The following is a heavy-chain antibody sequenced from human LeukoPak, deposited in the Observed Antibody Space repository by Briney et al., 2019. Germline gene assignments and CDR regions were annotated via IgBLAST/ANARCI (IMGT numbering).Heavy chain of an antibody. CDR2: VFRLQTVRT. CDR1: GSSITSTYY. J-gene: IGHJ4*02. Sequence: SETLSLTCSVSGSSITSTYYWAWFRQPPEKGLEWIATVFRLQTVRTFNNPSLGSRVTMSLDPSHNQFSLNLTSVTAADTALYFCARVLHAPYLIDSWGQGTLVTVSS. D-gene: IGHD2-8*01. V-gene: IGHV4-38-2*02. CDR3: ARVLHAPYLIDS.